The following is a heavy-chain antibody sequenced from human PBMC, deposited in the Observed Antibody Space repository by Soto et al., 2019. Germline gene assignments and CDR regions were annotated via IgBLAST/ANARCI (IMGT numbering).Heavy chain of an antibody. CDR2: ISGSGGST. CDR3: AKSTWYGPGKYFDWLGDYFDY. CDR1: GFTFSSYA. J-gene: IGHJ4*02. D-gene: IGHD3-9*01. V-gene: IGHV3-23*01. Sequence: GGSLRLSCAASGFTFSSYAMSWVRQAPGKGLEWVSAISGSGGSTYYADSVKGRFTISRDNSKNTLYLQMNSLRAEDTAVYYCAKSTWYGPGKYFDWLGDYFDYWGQGTLVTVSS.